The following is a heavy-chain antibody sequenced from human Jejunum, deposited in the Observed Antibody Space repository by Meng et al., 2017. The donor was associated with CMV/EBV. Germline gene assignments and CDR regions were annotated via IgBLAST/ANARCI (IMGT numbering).Heavy chain of an antibody. CDR1: VFTFHNAW. V-gene: IGHV3-23*01. J-gene: IGHJ4*02. CDR2: ISGSGSNS. CDR3: AREKQWLVYD. D-gene: IGHD6-19*01. Sequence: SCVDSVFTFHNAWMTWVRQAPGKGLEWVSTISGSGSNSYYADSVKGRFTISRDNSKNTLYLQMNSLRAEDTAVYYCAREKQWLVYDWGQGTLVTVSS.